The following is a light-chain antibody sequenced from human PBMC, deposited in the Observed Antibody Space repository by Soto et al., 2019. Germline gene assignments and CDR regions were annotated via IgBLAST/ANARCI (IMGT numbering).Light chain of an antibody. CDR1: QSVSSN. V-gene: IGKV3-15*01. CDR2: GAS. Sequence: EIVMTQSPATLSVSPGERATLSCRASQSVSSNLAWYQQKPGQAPRLLIYGASTRATGIPARFSGSGSGTEFTPTISILQSEDFAVYYCQQYNNWPRTFGQGTKLEIK. CDR3: QQYNNWPRT. J-gene: IGKJ2*02.